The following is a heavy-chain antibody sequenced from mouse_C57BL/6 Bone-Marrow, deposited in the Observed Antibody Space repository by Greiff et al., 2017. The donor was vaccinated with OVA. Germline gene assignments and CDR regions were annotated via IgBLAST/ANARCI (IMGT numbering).Heavy chain of an antibody. D-gene: IGHD2-3*01. J-gene: IGHJ1*03. CDR1: GFTFSDYG. CDR2: ISNLAYSI. CDR3: ARQFDGYPYWYFDV. V-gene: IGHV5-15*04. Sequence: EVMLVESGGGLVQPGGSLKLSCAASGFTFSDYGMAWVRQAPRKGPEWVAFISNLAYSIYYADTVTGRFTISRENAKNTLYLEMSSLRSEDTAMYYCARQFDGYPYWYFDVWGTGTTATVSS.